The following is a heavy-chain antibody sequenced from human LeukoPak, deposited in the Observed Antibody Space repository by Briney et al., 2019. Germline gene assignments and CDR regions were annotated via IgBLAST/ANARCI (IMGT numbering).Heavy chain of an antibody. D-gene: IGHD6-6*01. CDR1: GFTFSSYA. CDR2: ISSSSSFI. J-gene: IGHJ4*02. V-gene: IGHV3-21*01. Sequence: PGGSLRLSCAASGFTFSSYAMSWVRQAPGKGLEWVSSISSSSSFIYYADSVKGRFTISRDNAKNSLYLQMNSLRAEDTAVYYCAREGSSHNDYWGQGTLVTVSS. CDR3: AREGSSHNDY.